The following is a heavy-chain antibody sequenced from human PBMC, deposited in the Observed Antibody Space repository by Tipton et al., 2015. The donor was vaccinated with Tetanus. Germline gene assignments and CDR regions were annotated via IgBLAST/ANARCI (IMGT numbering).Heavy chain of an antibody. D-gene: IGHD1-1*01. V-gene: IGHV4-4*02. J-gene: IGHJ6*02. CDR2: AYHSGST. CDR3: ARENWNGGMDV. Sequence: TLSLTCAVSGDSIRSSNWWTWVRQPPGKGLEWIGKAYHSGSTNYNPSLKSRVTISVDKSKNQFSLRLSSVTAADTAVYYCARENWNGGMDVWDQGP. CDR1: GDSIRSSNW.